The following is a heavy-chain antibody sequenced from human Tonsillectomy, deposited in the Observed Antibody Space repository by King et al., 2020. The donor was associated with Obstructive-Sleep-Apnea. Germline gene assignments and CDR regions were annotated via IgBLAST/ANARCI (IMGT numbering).Heavy chain of an antibody. J-gene: IGHJ5*02. V-gene: IGHV1-2*02. CDR2: INPNSGGT. D-gene: IGHD3-10*01. CDR3: ARKSAAVGVRGVMGNWFDP. Sequence: QLVQSGAEVKKPGASVKVSCKASGYTFTGYYMHWVRQAPGQGLEWMGWINPNSGGTNYAQKFQGRVTMTRDTSISTTYMDLSRLRSDDTAGYYCARKSAAVGVRGVMGNWFDPWGQGTLVTVSS. CDR1: GYTFTGYY.